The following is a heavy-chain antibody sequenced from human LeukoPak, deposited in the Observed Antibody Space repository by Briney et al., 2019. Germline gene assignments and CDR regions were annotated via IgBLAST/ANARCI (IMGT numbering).Heavy chain of an antibody. D-gene: IGHD5-12*01. Sequence: PSETLSLTCTVSGGSISSSSYYWGWIRQPPGKGLEWIGSIYCSGSTYYNPSLKSRVTISVDTSKNQFSLKLSSVTAADTAVYYCARRIYSGYDTPFDYWGQGTLVTVSS. CDR1: GGSISSSSYY. J-gene: IGHJ4*02. CDR3: ARRIYSGYDTPFDY. V-gene: IGHV4-39*01. CDR2: IYCSGST.